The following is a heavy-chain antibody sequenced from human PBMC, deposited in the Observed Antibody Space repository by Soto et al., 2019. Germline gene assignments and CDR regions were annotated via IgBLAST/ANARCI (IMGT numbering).Heavy chain of an antibody. Sequence: GGSLRLSCAASGFTFSSYSMNWVRQAPGKGLEWVSSISSSSSYIYYADSVKGRFTISRDNAKNTLSLQMNSLRADDTAVYYCAKRRGAGGHFDYWGQGALVTVSS. CDR3: AKRRGAGGHFDY. J-gene: IGHJ4*02. D-gene: IGHD2-15*01. V-gene: IGHV3-21*04. CDR1: GFTFSSYS. CDR2: ISSSSSYI.